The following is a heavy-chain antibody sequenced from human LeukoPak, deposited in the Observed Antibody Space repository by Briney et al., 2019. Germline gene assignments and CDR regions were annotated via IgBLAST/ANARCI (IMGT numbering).Heavy chain of an antibody. CDR2: ISSSSSYI. CDR1: GFTFSSYS. CDR3: ARVTRGYTYGLLDY. V-gene: IGHV3-21*01. Sequence: GGSLRLSCAASGFTFSSYSMNWVRQAPGKGLEWVSSISSSSSYIYFADSLKGRFTISRDNAKNSLYLHMNSLRAEDTAVYYCARVTRGYTYGLLDYWGQGALVTVSS. D-gene: IGHD5-18*01. J-gene: IGHJ4*02.